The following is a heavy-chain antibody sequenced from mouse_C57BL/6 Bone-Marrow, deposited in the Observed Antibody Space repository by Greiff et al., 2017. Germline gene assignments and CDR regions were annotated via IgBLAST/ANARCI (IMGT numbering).Heavy chain of an antibody. CDR1: GFTFSSYG. CDR2: ISSGGSYT. V-gene: IGHV5-6*01. J-gene: IGHJ3*01. CDR3: ARQGYYYGSGFAY. Sequence: EVQWVESGGDLVKPGGSLKLSCAASGFTFSSYGMSWVRQTPDKRLEWVATISSGGSYTYYPDSVKGRFTISRDNAKNTLYLQMSSLKSEDTAMYYCARQGYYYGSGFAYWGQGTLVTVSA. D-gene: IGHD1-1*01.